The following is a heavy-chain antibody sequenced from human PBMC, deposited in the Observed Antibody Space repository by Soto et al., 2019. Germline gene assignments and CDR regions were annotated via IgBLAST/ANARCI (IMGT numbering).Heavy chain of an antibody. CDR2: IYDSVTS. CDR1: GGSISSGSYY. V-gene: IGHV4-39*02. D-gene: IGHD2-2*01. Sequence: QLQLQESGPGLVKPSETLSLTCAVSGGSISSGSYYWGWIRQPPGKGLEWIGSIYDSVTSYYNPSLKSRVTISVDTSKNHFSLKLSSVTAADTAVYYCARIKLERGAITAFDIWGQGTMVTVSS. J-gene: IGHJ3*02. CDR3: ARIKLERGAITAFDI.